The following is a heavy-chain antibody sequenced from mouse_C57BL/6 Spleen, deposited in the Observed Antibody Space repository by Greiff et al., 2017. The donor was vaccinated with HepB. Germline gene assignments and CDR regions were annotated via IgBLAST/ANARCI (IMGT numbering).Heavy chain of an antibody. V-gene: IGHV1-22*01. J-gene: IGHJ2*01. CDR2: INPNNGGT. Sequence: EVQLQQSGPELVKPGASVKMSCKASGYTFTDYNMHWVKQSHGKSLEWIGYINPNNGGTSYNQKFKGKATLTVNKSSSTAYMELRSLTSEDSAVYYCARWRSSIYYYGSSPNFDYWGQGTTLTVSS. CDR1: GYTFTDYN. D-gene: IGHD1-1*01. CDR3: ARWRSSIYYYGSSPNFDY.